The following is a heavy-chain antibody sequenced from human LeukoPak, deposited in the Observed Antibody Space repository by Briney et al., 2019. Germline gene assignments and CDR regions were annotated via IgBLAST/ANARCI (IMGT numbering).Heavy chain of an antibody. CDR3: ARESPDLDYSCDY. Sequence: GASVKVSCKASGYTFTGYYMHWVRQAPGQGFEWMGWINPNSGGTNYAQKFQGRVTMTRDTSISTAYMELSRLRSDDTAVYYCARESPDLDYSCDYWGQGTLVTVSS. CDR2: INPNSGGT. D-gene: IGHD4-11*01. CDR1: GYTFTGYY. J-gene: IGHJ4*02. V-gene: IGHV1-2*02.